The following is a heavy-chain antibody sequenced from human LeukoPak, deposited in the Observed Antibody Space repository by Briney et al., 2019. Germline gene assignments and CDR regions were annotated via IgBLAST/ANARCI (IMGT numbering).Heavy chain of an antibody. CDR2: IKGDGSAK. D-gene: IGHD5-18*01. V-gene: IGHV3-7*01. Sequence: GGSLRLSCAASGFAFSDSWMTWIRQAPGKGLEWVAFIKGDGSAKKYVDSVKGRFTISRDNAKNSLFLQMNSLRAEDTAVCYRARDRGWIQHDIWGQGTMVTVSS. J-gene: IGHJ3*02. CDR1: GFAFSDSW. CDR3: ARDRGWIQHDI.